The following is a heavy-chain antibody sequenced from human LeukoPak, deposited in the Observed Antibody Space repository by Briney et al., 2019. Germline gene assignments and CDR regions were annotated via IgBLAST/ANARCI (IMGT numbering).Heavy chain of an antibody. CDR2: IKSNLHGGET. V-gene: IGHV3-49*04. CDR3: GRGLVVVVTNYMDV. CDR1: GVDFVEHS. J-gene: IGHJ6*03. D-gene: IGHD2-21*02. Sequence: GGSLRLSCRGSGVDFVEHSFTWVRQAPGKGLEWVGLIKSNLHGGETFYAASVAGRFTISRDDSTSSAFLLMDRVEIADTGVYYCGRGLVVVVTNYMDVWGRGTTVTVSS.